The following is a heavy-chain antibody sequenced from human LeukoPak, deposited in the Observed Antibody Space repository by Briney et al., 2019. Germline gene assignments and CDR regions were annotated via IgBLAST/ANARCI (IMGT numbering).Heavy chain of an antibody. CDR1: GGTFSSYA. J-gene: IGHJ4*02. CDR3: AXXRHFGVVHFIDY. Sequence: SVKVSCKASGGTFSSYAISWVRQAPGQGLEWMGGIIPIFGTANYAQKFQGRVTITADESTSTAYMELSSLRSEDTAVYYCAXXRHFGVVHFIDYWGQGTLVTVSS. D-gene: IGHD3-3*01. V-gene: IGHV1-69*13. CDR2: IIPIFGTA.